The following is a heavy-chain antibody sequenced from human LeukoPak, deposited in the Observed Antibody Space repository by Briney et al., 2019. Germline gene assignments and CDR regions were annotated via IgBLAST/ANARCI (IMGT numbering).Heavy chain of an antibody. CDR2: IYYSGST. J-gene: IGHJ5*02. CDR1: GGSISSYD. Sequence: PSETLSLTCTVSGGSISSYDWSWIRQPPGKGLEWIGYIYYSGSTNYNPSLKSRVTISVDTSKNQFSLKLSSVTAADTAVYYCARGVGATAGGWFDPWGQGTLVAVSS. D-gene: IGHD1-26*01. CDR3: ARGVGATAGGWFDP. V-gene: IGHV4-59*01.